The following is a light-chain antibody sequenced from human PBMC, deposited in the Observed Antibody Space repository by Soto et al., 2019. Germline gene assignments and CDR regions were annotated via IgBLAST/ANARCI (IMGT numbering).Light chain of an antibody. V-gene: IGLV2-14*03. CDR2: EVS. J-gene: IGLJ1*01. Sequence: QSVLTQPASVSGSPGQSITISCTGTSSDVGAYDFVSWYQQQPDKATKLMIYEVSNRPSGVSNRFSGSKSVNTATLTISGLQAEDEAEYYCSSYTSRSTRVFGTGTKVTVL. CDR1: SSDVGAYDF. CDR3: SSYTSRSTRV.